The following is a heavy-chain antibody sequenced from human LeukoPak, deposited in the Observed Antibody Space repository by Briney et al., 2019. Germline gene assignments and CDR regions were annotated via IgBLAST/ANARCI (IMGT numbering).Heavy chain of an antibody. CDR1: GDSMTSGAYY. V-gene: IGHV4-39*07. Sequence: SSETLSLTCSVSGDSMTSGAYYCAWLRQPPGRGLEWIGSVYYSGSIKYNPSLKGRVSISRDMSKNQFSLNLNSVHATDTAVYYCGRRDYAALFDPWGQGTLVTVSS. CDR2: VYYSGSI. J-gene: IGHJ5*02. CDR3: GRRDYAALFDP. D-gene: IGHD4/OR15-4a*01.